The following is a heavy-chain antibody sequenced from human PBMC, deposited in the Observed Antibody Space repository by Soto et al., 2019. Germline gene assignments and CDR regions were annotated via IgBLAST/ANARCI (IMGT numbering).Heavy chain of an antibody. CDR1: GFIVSSNY. V-gene: IGHV3-53*01. Sequence: GGSLRLSCAATGFIVSSNYMXWVRQAPGKGLEWVSVIYSGGSTYSADSVKGRFTISRDISKNTVYLQMNSLRAEDTAVYYCARDSGGWPRGFDSWGQGTLVTSPQ. CDR2: IYSGGST. D-gene: IGHD6-19*01. J-gene: IGHJ4*02. CDR3: ARDSGGWPRGFDS.